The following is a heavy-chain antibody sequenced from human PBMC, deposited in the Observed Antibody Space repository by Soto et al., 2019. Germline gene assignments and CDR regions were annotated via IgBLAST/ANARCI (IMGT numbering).Heavy chain of an antibody. J-gene: IGHJ5*02. Sequence: GGSLRLSCAASGFTFSDYYMSWIRQAPGKGLEWVSYISSSGSTIYYADSVKGRFTISRDNAKNSLYLQMNSLRAEDAAVDYCARDRSIVATWRLAPWGKGTLVT. CDR3: ARDRSIVATWRLAP. CDR2: ISSSGSTI. CDR1: GFTFSDYY. V-gene: IGHV3-11*01. D-gene: IGHD5-12*01.